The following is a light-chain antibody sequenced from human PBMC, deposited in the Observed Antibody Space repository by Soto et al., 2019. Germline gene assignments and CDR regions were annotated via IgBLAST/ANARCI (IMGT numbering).Light chain of an antibody. CDR1: QSVSSN. J-gene: IGKJ1*01. V-gene: IGKV3-15*01. Sequence: EIVMTQSPATLSVSPGERATLSCRASQSVSSNLAWYQQKPGQAPRLLIYGASTRATGIPARFSGSGSGTEFTLTISSLQPEDFEVYYCQQYNNRPSAGTFGPGTKVEIK. CDR3: QQYNNRPSAGT. CDR2: GAS.